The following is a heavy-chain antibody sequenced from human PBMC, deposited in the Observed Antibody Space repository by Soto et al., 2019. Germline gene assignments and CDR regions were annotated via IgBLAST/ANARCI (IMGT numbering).Heavy chain of an antibody. CDR1: GFTFSTSA. D-gene: IGHD2-2*03. CDR3: AKVWGEDGYCSRTSCLYYFHH. Sequence: EVQLLESGGGLVQPGWSLRLSCEASGFTFSTSAMSWVRQAPGKGLEWVSTISDSGSTYYEDSVKGRFTIYRDNSKNTLYLQMSSLRAEDTAVFSCAKVWGEDGYCSRTSCLYYFHHWGQGTLVTVSS. CDR2: ISDSGST. V-gene: IGHV3-23*01. J-gene: IGHJ4*02.